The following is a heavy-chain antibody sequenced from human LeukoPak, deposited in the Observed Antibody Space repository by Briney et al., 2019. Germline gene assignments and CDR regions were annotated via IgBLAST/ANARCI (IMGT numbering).Heavy chain of an antibody. V-gene: IGHV1-18*01. D-gene: IGHD2-2*01. CDR1: GYTFSSYA. Sequence: GASVKVSCKASGYTFSSYAISWVRQAPGQGLEWMGWISAYNGNTNYAQKLQGRVTMTTDTSTSTAYMELRSLRSDDTALYLCARDDGSRARYFDSWGQGTLVTVSS. CDR2: ISAYNGNT. J-gene: IGHJ4*02. CDR3: ARDDGSRARYFDS.